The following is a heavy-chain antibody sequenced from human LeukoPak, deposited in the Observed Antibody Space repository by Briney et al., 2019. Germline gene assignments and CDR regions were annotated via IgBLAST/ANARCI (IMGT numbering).Heavy chain of an antibody. CDR2: INAGNGNT. V-gene: IGHV1-3*01. CDR3: ARVSCSGGSCYSGVNWFDP. CDR1: GYTLTSYA. J-gene: IGHJ5*02. Sequence: ASVKVSCKASGYTLTSYAMHWVRQAPGQRLEWMGWINAGNGNTKYSQKFQGRVTITRDTSASTAYMELSSLRSEDTAVYYCARVSCSGGSCYSGVNWFDPWGQGTLVTVSS. D-gene: IGHD2-15*01.